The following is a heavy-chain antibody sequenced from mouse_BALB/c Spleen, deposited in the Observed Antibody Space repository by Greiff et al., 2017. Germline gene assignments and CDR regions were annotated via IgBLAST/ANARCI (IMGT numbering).Heavy chain of an antibody. CDR1: GYTFTSYW. Sequence: VQLQQSGAELAKPGASGKMSCKASGYTFTSYWMHWVKQRPGQGLEWIGYINPSTGYTEYNQKFKDKATLTADKSSSTAYMQLSSLTSEDSAVYYCARSRSYYFDYWGQGTTLTVSS. V-gene: IGHV1-7*01. CDR2: INPSTGYT. CDR3: ARSRSYYFDY. J-gene: IGHJ2*01.